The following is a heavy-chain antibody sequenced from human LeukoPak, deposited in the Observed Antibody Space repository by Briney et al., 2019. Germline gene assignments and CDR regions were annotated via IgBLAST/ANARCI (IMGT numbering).Heavy chain of an antibody. CDR2: ISGSGGST. Sequence: GGSLRLSCAVSGFTFSSYAMSWVRQAPGKGLEWVSAISGSGGSTYYADSVKGRFTISRDNSKNTLYLQMNSLRAEDTAVYYCAKVRYSYGYVRYWGQGTLVTVSS. D-gene: IGHD5-18*01. J-gene: IGHJ4*02. CDR3: AKVRYSYGYVRY. V-gene: IGHV3-23*01. CDR1: GFTFSSYA.